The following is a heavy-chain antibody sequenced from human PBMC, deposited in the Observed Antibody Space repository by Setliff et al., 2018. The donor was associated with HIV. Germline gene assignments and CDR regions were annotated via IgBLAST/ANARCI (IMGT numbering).Heavy chain of an antibody. CDR1: GFTFNNYG. V-gene: IGHV3-30*03. Sequence: PGGSLRLSCLASGFTFNNYGMHWVRQAPGRGLEWVAVISYDGSSEYYADSLKGRFTISRDNSKNTLYLQINSLRAEDTAVYYCARGLGARPSVHFDYWGQGTLVTV. CDR3: ARGLGARPSVHFDY. D-gene: IGHD1-26*01. J-gene: IGHJ4*02. CDR2: ISYDGSSE.